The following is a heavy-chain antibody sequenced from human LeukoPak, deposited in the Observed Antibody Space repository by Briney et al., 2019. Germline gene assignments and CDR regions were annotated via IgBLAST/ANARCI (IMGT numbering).Heavy chain of an antibody. CDR1: GFTFSSYA. Sequence: PGGSLRLSCAASGFTFSSYAMSWVRQAPGKGLEWVSGISGSGGSTSYADSVKGRFTISRDNSKNTLFLQMNSLRAEDTAVYYCLVGATTSFDHWGQGTLVTVSS. CDR2: ISGSGGST. CDR3: LVGATTSFDH. J-gene: IGHJ4*02. D-gene: IGHD1-26*01. V-gene: IGHV3-23*01.